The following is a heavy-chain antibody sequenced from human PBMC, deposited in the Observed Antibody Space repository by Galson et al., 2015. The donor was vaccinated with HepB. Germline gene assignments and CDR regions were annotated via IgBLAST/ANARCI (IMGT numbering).Heavy chain of an antibody. CDR3: ATRTNYYGSANRGYYYYYYMDV. D-gene: IGHD3-10*01. V-gene: IGHV1-24*01. CDR2: FDPEDGET. J-gene: IGHJ6*03. Sequence: SVKVSCKVSGYTLTELPMHWVRQAPGKGLEWMGGFDPEDGETIYAQKFQGRVTMTEDTSTDTAYMELSSLRSEDTAVYYCATRTNYYGSANRGYYYYYYMDVWGKGTTVTVSS. CDR1: GYTLTELP.